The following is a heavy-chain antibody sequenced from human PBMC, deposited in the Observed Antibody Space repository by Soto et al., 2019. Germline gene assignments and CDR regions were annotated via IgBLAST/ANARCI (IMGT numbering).Heavy chain of an antibody. D-gene: IGHD1-26*01. V-gene: IGHV5-51*01. CDR1: GYNFKNYW. CDR3: ARGSGSYWTDF. Sequence: GESLKISCAASGYNFKNYWIGWVRQMPGKGLEWMGIIYPADSNTRYSPSFEGQVTISADKSITTAYLQWSSLKASDTAMYYCARGSGSYWTDFWGQGALVTVSS. J-gene: IGHJ4*02. CDR2: IYPADSNT.